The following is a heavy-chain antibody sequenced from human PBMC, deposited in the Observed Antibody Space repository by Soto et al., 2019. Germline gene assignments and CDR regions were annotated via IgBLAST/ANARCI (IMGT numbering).Heavy chain of an antibody. V-gene: IGHV3-33*01. Sequence: QVQLVESGGGVVQPGRSLRLSCVASGFSLSEYAMHWVRQAPGRGLECVALIWFDGNDEYYAASVQGRFTVSRDTSTNTLYMQMNSLRVEDTAVYYCARDQYHRERWFDPWGQGTLVTVSS. D-gene: IGHD1-26*01. CDR1: GFSLSEYA. CDR3: ARDQYHRERWFDP. CDR2: IWFDGNDE. J-gene: IGHJ5*02.